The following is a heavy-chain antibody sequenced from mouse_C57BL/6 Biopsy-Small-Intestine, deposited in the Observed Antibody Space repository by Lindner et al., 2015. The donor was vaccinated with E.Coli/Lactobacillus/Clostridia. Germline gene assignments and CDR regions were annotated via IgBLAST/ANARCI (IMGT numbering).Heavy chain of an antibody. J-gene: IGHJ4*01. Sequence: SVKVSCKASGYIFTSYTISWVRQAPGQGLEWMGWISVYNGHTIYAPRFQGRITMTTDPDTNTAYMDLRSLRSDDTAVYYCAREGMHNSSPIRKAYFYYGMDVWGQGTTVNVSS. D-gene: IGHD1-1*01. CDR1: GYIFTSYT. CDR2: ISVYNGHT. CDR3: AREGMHNSSPIRKAYFYYGMDV. V-gene: IGHV14-1*02.